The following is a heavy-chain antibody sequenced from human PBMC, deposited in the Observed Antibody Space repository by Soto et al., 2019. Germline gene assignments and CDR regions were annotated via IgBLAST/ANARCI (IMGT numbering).Heavy chain of an antibody. D-gene: IGHD2-2*01. J-gene: IGHJ6*02. Sequence: ASVKVSCKASGYTFTSYDINWVRQATGQGLEWMGWMNPNSGNTGYAQKFQGRVTMTRNTSISTAYMELSSLRSEDTAVYCCARYPYYYYGMDVWGQGTTVTVSS. CDR3: ARYPYYYYGMDV. CDR1: GYTFTSYD. V-gene: IGHV1-8*01. CDR2: MNPNSGNT.